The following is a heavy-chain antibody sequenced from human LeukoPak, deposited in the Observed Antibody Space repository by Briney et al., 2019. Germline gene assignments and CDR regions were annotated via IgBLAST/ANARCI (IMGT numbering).Heavy chain of an antibody. Sequence: ASVKVSCKAFGYTFTSNYMHWVRQAPGQGLEWMGIINPSGGSTSYAQKFQGRVTMTRDMSTSTVYMELSSLRSEDTAVYYCATSLDYYDSSGYYSYWGQGTLVTVSS. J-gene: IGHJ4*02. V-gene: IGHV1-46*01. D-gene: IGHD3-22*01. CDR3: ATSLDYYDSSGYYSY. CDR1: GYTFTSNY. CDR2: INPSGGST.